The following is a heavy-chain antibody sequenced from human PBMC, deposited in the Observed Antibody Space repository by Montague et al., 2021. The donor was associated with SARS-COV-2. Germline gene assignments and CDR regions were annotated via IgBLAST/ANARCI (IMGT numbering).Heavy chain of an antibody. CDR2: IYHSGST. V-gene: IGHV4-4*02. CDR1: GGSISSSNW. CDR3: ARVHPLWFGELLLDYYYYCGMDV. Sequence: SETLSLTCAVSGGSISSSNWWSWVRQPPGKGLEWIGEIYHSGSTNYNPSLKSRVTISVDKSKNQFSLKLSSVTAADTAVYYCARVHPLWFGELLLDYYYYCGMDVWGQGTTVTVSS. J-gene: IGHJ6*02. D-gene: IGHD3-10*01.